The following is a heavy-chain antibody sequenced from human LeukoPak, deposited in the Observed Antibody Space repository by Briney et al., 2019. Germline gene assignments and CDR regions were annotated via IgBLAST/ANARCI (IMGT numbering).Heavy chain of an antibody. CDR2: INPNSGGT. V-gene: IGHV1-2*02. Sequence: ASVKVSCKTSGYSFTDYYMHWVRQAPGQGLEWMGWINPNSGGTNYAQKFQGRVTMTRDTSISTAYMELSRLRSDDTAVYYCARITYSSSWYRFDPWGPGTLVTVSS. D-gene: IGHD6-13*01. CDR1: GYSFTDYY. J-gene: IGHJ5*02. CDR3: ARITYSSSWYRFDP.